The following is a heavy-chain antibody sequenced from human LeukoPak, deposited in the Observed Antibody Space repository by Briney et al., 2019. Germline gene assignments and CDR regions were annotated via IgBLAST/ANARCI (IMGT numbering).Heavy chain of an antibody. CDR2: IWYDGSNK. J-gene: IGHJ3*02. CDR3: ARDGLRYLDWLI. Sequence: PGGSLRLSCAASGFTFSSYGMHWVRQAPGKGLEWVAVIWYDGSNKYYADSVKGRFTISRDNSKNTLYLQMNSLRAEDTAVYYCARDGLRYLDWLIWGQGTMVTVSS. CDR1: GFTFSSYG. V-gene: IGHV3-33*01. D-gene: IGHD3-9*01.